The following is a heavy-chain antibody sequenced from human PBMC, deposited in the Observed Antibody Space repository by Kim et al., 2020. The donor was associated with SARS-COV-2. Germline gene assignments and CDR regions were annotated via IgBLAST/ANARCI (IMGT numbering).Heavy chain of an antibody. CDR1: GYTFTSYA. CDR2: INAGNGNT. J-gene: IGHJ4*02. D-gene: IGHD3-10*01. V-gene: IGHV1-3*01. Sequence: ASVKVSCKASGYTFTSYAMHWVRQAPGQRLEWMGWINAGNGNTKYSQKFQGRVTITRDTSASTAYMELSSLRSEDTAVYYCARDPGEGSYNPYYFDYWGQGTLVTVSS. CDR3: ARDPGEGSYNPYYFDY.